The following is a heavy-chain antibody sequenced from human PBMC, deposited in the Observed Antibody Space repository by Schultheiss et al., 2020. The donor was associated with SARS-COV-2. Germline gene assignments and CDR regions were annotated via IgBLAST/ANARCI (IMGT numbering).Heavy chain of an antibody. CDR2: IYSSGTT. V-gene: IGHV4-61*02. J-gene: IGHJ4*02. Sequence: SQTLSLTCTVSGASINRGSYYWNWIRQPAGKGLEWIGRIYSSGTTNYNPSLDSRVTMSVDTSKKQFSLRLSSVTAADTAVYFCARAPYCTGGICYSDYWGQGTLVTVSS. CDR3: ARAPYCTGGICYSDY. D-gene: IGHD2-8*02. CDR1: GASINRGSYY.